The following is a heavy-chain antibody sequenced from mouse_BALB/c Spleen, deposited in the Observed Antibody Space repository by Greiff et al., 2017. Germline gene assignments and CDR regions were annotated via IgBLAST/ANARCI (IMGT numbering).Heavy chain of an antibody. CDR3: ARFEYAMDY. Sequence: QVHVKQSGAELVRPGVSVKISCKGSGYTFTDYAMHWVKQSHAKSLEWIGVISTYYGDASYNQKFKGKATMTVDKSSSTAYMELARLTSEDSAIYYCARFEYAMDYWGQGTSVTVSS. CDR2: ISTYYGDA. CDR1: GYTFTDYA. J-gene: IGHJ4*01. V-gene: IGHV1S137*01.